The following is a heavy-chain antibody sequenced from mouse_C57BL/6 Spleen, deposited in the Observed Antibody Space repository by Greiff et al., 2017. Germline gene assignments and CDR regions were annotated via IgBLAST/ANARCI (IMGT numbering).Heavy chain of an antibody. CDR2: IYPRSGNT. CDR1: GYTFTSYG. D-gene: IGHD4-1*01. V-gene: IGHV1-81*01. CDR3: AREELPYCAMDY. Sequence: VQLQQSGAELARPGASVKLSCKASGYTFTSYGISWVKQRTGQGLEWIGEIYPRSGNTYYNQKFKGKATLTADKSSSTAYMELRSLTSEDSAVYFCAREELPYCAMDYWGQGTSVTVSS. J-gene: IGHJ4*01.